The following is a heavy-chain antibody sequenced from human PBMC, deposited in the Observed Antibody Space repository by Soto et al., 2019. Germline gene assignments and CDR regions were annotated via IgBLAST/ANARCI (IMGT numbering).Heavy chain of an antibody. CDR1: GGTFSSYA. CDR3: ARSVGIVTNWFDP. D-gene: IGHD1-26*01. J-gene: IGHJ5*02. Sequence: SVKVSCKASGGTFSSYAVSWVRQAPGQGLEWMGGIIPIFGTANYAQKFQGRVTITADESTSTAYMELSSLRSEDTAVYYCARSVGIVTNWFDPWGQGTLVTVSS. V-gene: IGHV1-69*13. CDR2: IIPIFGTA.